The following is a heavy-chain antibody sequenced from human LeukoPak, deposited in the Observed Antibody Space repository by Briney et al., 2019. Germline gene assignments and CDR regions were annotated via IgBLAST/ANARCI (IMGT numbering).Heavy chain of an antibody. V-gene: IGHV4-61*02. D-gene: IGHD6-6*01. Sequence: SETLSLTCTVSGGSISSGSYYWSWIRQPAGKGLEWIGRIYTSGSTNYNPSLKSRVTMSVDTSKNQFSLKLSSVTAADTAVYYCARGGMYSSSSHMDVWGKGTTVTVSS. CDR2: IYTSGST. CDR3: ARGGMYSSSSHMDV. CDR1: GGSISSGSYY. J-gene: IGHJ6*03.